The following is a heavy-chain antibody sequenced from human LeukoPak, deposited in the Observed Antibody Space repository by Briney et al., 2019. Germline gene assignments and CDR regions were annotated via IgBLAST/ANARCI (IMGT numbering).Heavy chain of an antibody. J-gene: IGHJ4*02. V-gene: IGHV1-69*13. CDR1: GGTFSSYA. CDR3: ARDLGPYYYDSSGYYYNLDY. D-gene: IGHD3-22*01. CDR2: IIPIFGTA. Sequence: VASVTVSCKASGGTFSSYAISWVRQAPGQGLEWMGGIIPIFGTANYAQKFQGRVTITADESTSTAYMELSSLRSEDTAVYYCARDLGPYYYDSSGYYYNLDYWGQGTLVTVSS.